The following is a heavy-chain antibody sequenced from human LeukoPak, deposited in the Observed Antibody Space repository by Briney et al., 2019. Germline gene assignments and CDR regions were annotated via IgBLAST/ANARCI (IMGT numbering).Heavy chain of an antibody. Sequence: GGSLRLSCAASGFAFSSYEMNWVRQAPGKGLEWVSYISGSGSTIYYADSLKGRFTISRDNAKNSLYLQMNSLRAEDTAVYYCANDPTATYYFGSGSSYALDYWGQGTLVTVSS. V-gene: IGHV3-48*03. J-gene: IGHJ4*02. CDR2: ISGSGSTI. CDR3: ANDPTATYYFGSGSSYALDY. D-gene: IGHD3-10*01. CDR1: GFAFSSYE.